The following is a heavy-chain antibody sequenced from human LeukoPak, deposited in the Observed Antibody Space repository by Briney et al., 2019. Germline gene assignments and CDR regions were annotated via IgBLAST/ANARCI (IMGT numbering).Heavy chain of an antibody. V-gene: IGHV1-8*01. CDR2: MNPNSGNT. CDR1: GYTFTSYD. D-gene: IGHD6-6*01. CDR3: ARALSSSSTPDYDY. Sequence: ASVKVSCKASGYTFTSYDINRVRQATGQGLEWMGWMNPNSGNTGYAQKFQGRVTMTRNTSISTAYMELSSLRSEDTAVYYCARALSSSSTPDYDYWGQGTLVTVSS. J-gene: IGHJ4*02.